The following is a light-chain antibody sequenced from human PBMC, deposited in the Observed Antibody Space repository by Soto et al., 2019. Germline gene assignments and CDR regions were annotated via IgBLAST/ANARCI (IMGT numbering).Light chain of an antibody. J-gene: IGKJ1*01. CDR3: QQRSNWPQWT. CDR1: QSVSSY. CDR2: DAS. Sequence: EIVLSQSRATLPLSHGESVTFSCRASQSVSSYLAWYQQKPGQAPRLLIYDASNRATGIPARFSGSGSGTDFTLTISSLEPEDFAVYYCQQRSNWPQWTVGQGTKVDIK. V-gene: IGKV3-11*01.